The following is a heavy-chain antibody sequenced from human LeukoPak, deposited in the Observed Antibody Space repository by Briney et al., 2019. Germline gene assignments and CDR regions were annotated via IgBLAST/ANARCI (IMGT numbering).Heavy chain of an antibody. CDR3: ARTVVTATIDGFQI. D-gene: IGHD2-21*02. Sequence: SETLSLTCTVSGGSINSSYYYWGWIRQPPGKGLEWIGSIYYSGSTNYNPSLKSRVTISVDTSKNQFSLKLSSVTAADTAVYYCARTVVTATIDGFQIWGQGTMVTVSS. CDR2: IYYSGST. V-gene: IGHV4-39*07. CDR1: GGSINSSYYY. J-gene: IGHJ3*02.